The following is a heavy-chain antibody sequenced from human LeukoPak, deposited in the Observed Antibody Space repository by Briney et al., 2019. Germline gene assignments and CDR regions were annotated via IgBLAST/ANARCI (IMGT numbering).Heavy chain of an antibody. D-gene: IGHD3-22*01. J-gene: IGHJ4*02. V-gene: IGHV1-8*02. Sequence: DSVKVSCKPSGYTFTGYYMHWVRQATGQGLEWMGWMNPNSGNTGYAQKFQGRVTMTRNTSISTAYMELSSLRSEDTAVYYCARGAGRGYYYDSSGYYCDYWGQGTLVTVSS. CDR1: GYTFTGYY. CDR3: ARGAGRGYYYDSSGYYCDY. CDR2: MNPNSGNT.